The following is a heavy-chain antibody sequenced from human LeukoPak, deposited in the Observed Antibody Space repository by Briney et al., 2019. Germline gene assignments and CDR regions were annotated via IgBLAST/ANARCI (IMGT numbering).Heavy chain of an antibody. J-gene: IGHJ4*02. V-gene: IGHV3-30*18. CDR1: GFTFSSYG. Sequence: AGGSLRLSCAASGFTFSSYGMHWVRRAPGKGLEWVAVISYDGSNKYYADSVKGRFTISRDNSKNTLYLQMNSLRAEDTAVYYCAKRIASSTSCCDFDYWGQGTLVTVSS. D-gene: IGHD2-2*01. CDR3: AKRIASSTSCCDFDY. CDR2: ISYDGSNK.